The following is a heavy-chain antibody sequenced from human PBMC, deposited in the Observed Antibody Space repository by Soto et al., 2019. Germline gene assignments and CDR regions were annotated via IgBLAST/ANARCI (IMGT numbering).Heavy chain of an antibody. D-gene: IGHD6-19*01. CDR2: VSHDGRNT. V-gene: IGHV3-30*18. J-gene: IGHJ4*02. CDR1: GFTFSDYA. CDR3: AKGGQQWLVTSDFNY. Sequence: VQLVESGGGVVQPGRSLRLSCAASGFTFSDYAMHWVRQAPGKGLEWVAVVSHDGRNTHYADSVKGRFTISRDSSKNTVSLAMTSLRAEDTAVYYCAKGGQQWLVTSDFNYWGQGALVTVSS.